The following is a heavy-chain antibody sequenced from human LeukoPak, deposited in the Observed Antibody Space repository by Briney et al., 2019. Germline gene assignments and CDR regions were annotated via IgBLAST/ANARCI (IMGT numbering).Heavy chain of an antibody. CDR1: GFSLSTSGVG. CDR2: IYWNDDK. CDR3: AHSSPDIVVAVAAPNWFDP. J-gene: IGHJ5*02. D-gene: IGHD2-15*01. Sequence: SGPTLVKPTQTLTLTCTFSGFSLSTSGVGVGWIRQHTGKALEWLALIYWNDDKRYSPSLKSRLTITKDTSKNQVVLIMTNMDPVDTATYYCAHSSPDIVVAVAAPNWFDPWGQGTLVTVSS. V-gene: IGHV2-5*01.